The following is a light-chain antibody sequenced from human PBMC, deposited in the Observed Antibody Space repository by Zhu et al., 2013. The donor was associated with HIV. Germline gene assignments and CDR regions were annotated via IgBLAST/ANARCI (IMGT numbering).Light chain of an antibody. J-gene: IGKJ1*01. V-gene: IGKV3-15*01. CDR3: QQYHNWPPWT. CDR2: GAS. CDR1: QSVSRN. Sequence: EIVMTQSPGTLSLSPGERATLSCRASQSVSRNLAWYQQKPGQAPRLLFYGASTRATGIPARFSGSGSGTEFTLTISSLQSEDFAVYYCQQYHNWPPWTFGQGTKVEIK.